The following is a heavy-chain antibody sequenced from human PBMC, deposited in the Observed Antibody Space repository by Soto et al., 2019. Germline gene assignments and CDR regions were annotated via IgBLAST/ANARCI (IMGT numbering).Heavy chain of an antibody. CDR3: ARGHGGITVFGAPGHFDY. CDR2: MSYSGSA. Sequence: SETLSLTCSVFGGSISSSSHYWGWIRQAPGKGLEWIGSMSYSGSAYYNPSLKSRVTLFVDMSKNQFSLELSSVTAADTAMYYCARGHGGITVFGAPGHFDYWGQGTRVTVSS. V-gene: IGHV4-39*01. J-gene: IGHJ4*02. D-gene: IGHD3-3*01. CDR1: GGSISSSSHY.